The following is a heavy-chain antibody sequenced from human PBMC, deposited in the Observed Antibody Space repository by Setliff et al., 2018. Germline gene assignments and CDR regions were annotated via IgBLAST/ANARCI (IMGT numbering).Heavy chain of an antibody. J-gene: IGHJ6*02. CDR1: GGSISSYY. CDR2: IYTSGST. D-gene: IGHD5-18*01. Sequence: PSETLSLTRTVSGGSISSYYWSWIRQPAGKGLEWIGRIYTSGSTNYNPSLKSRVTISVDTSKNQFSLKLSSVTAADTAVYYCARGRGYSYGSTFHYYYGMDVWGQGTTVTVSS. V-gene: IGHV4-4*07. CDR3: ARGRGYSYGSTFHYYYGMDV.